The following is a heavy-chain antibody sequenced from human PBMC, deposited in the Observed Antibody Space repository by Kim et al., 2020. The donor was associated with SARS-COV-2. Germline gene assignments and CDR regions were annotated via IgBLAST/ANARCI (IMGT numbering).Heavy chain of an antibody. J-gene: IGHJ4*02. CDR3: ARVAESVAGLGDFDY. V-gene: IGHV4-4*02. Sequence: SETLSLTCAVSGGSISSSNWWSWVRQPPGKGLEWIGEIYHSGSTNYNPSLKSRVTISVDKSKNQFSLKLSSVTAADTAVYYCARVAESVAGLGDFDYWGQGTLVTVSS. CDR1: GGSISSSNW. D-gene: IGHD6-19*01. CDR2: IYHSGST.